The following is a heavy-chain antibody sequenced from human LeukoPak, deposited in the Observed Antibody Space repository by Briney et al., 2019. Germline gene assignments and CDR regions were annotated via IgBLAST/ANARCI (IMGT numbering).Heavy chain of an antibody. D-gene: IGHD3-16*01. Sequence: ASVKVSCKVSGYTLTELSMHWVRQAPGKGLEWMGGFDPEDGETIYAQKFQGRVTMTEDTSTDTAYMELSSLRSEDTAVYYSATGVVRGSAFDYWGQGTLVTVSS. J-gene: IGHJ4*02. CDR3: ATGVVRGSAFDY. CDR2: FDPEDGET. CDR1: GYTLTELS. V-gene: IGHV1-24*01.